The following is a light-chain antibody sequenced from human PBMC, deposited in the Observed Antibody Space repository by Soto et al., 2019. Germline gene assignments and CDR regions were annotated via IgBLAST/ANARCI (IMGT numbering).Light chain of an antibody. Sequence: IVLTQSPATLSLSPGERAALSCRAMQSVSSYLAWYQQKPGQAPRLLIYDASNRATGIPARFSGSGSGTDFTLTISSLEPEDFAVYYCQQRSNWLITFGQGTRLEI. CDR3: QQRSNWLIT. CDR2: DAS. CDR1: QSVSSY. J-gene: IGKJ5*01. V-gene: IGKV3-11*01.